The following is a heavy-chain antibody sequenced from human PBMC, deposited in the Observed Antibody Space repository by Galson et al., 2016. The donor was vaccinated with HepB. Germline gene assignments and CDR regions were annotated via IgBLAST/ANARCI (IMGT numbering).Heavy chain of an antibody. CDR3: ARGKGLRSGQWLALPPNYYYNGMDV. Sequence: SLRLSCAASGFTFSSYAMTWVRQAPGKGLEWVSSISGSGDSTIYADSVRGRFTLSRDNSKNTLYLQMNSLRGEDKAVYYCARGKGLRSGQWLALPPNYYYNGMDVWGQGTTVTVSS. CDR1: GFTFSSYA. J-gene: IGHJ6*02. D-gene: IGHD6-19*01. V-gene: IGHV3-23*01. CDR2: ISGSGDST.